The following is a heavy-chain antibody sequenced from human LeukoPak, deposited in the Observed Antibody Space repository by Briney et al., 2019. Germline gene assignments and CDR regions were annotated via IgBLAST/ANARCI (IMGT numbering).Heavy chain of an antibody. V-gene: IGHV4-59*01. J-gene: IGHJ6*02. D-gene: IGHD3-10*01. CDR2: IYYSGTGST. Sequence: KASETLSPTCTVSGGSISGDYWSWIRQPPGKGLEYIGYIYYSGTGSTNYNPSLKSRVTISVDTSKNQFSLKLSSVTPADTAVYYCARLAARRGYYYYGMDVWGQGTTVTVSS. CDR3: ARLAARRGYYYYGMDV. CDR1: GGSISGDY.